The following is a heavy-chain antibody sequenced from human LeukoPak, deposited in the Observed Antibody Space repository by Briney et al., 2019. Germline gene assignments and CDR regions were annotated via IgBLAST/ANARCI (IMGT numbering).Heavy chain of an antibody. CDR2: ISSNGGST. V-gene: IGHV3-64D*06. CDR1: GFTFSSYG. Sequence: GGSLRLSCAASGFTFSSYGMHWVRQAPGKGLEYVSAISSNGGSTYYADSVKGRFTISRDNSKNTLYLQMSSLRAEDTAVYYCVKMVDTASLLDYWGQGTLVTVSS. CDR3: VKMVDTASLLDY. J-gene: IGHJ4*02. D-gene: IGHD5-18*01.